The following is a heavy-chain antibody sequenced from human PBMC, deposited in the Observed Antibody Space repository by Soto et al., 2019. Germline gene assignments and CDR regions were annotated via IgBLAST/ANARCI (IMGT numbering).Heavy chain of an antibody. CDR3: ASESSDYGSGSYYKRWFDP. CDR1: GVTVSSDAYY. Sequence: SETLSLTCTVSGVTVSSDAYYWSWIRQPPGKGLEWIGNIYHTGSTYYSPSLKSRVDISLDRSTNQFSLQLSSVTAADTAVYYCASESSDYGSGSYYKRWFDPWGQGTLVTVSS. CDR2: IYHTGST. V-gene: IGHV4-31*03. D-gene: IGHD3-10*01. J-gene: IGHJ5*02.